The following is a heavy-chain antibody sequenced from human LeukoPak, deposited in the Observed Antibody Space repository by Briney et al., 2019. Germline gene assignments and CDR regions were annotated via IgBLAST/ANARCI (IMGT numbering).Heavy chain of an antibody. J-gene: IGHJ6*03. CDR3: AKDKEPHYYYYYYMDV. V-gene: IGHV1-69*06. D-gene: IGHD1-14*01. CDR1: GGTFSSYA. Sequence: GASVKVSCKASGGTFSSYAISWVRQAPGQGLEWMGGIIPIFGTANYAQKFQGRVTITADKSTSTAYMELSSLRSEGTAVYYCAKDKEPHYYYYYYMDVWGKGTTVTISS. CDR2: IIPIFGTA.